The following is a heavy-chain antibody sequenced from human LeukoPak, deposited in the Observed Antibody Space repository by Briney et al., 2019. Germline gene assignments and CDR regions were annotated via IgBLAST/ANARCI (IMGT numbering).Heavy chain of an antibody. D-gene: IGHD3-10*01. CDR3: ARGDYYGSRGDY. CDR1: GFTFSSYG. CDR2: IWYDGSNK. Sequence: GGSLGLSCAASGFTFSSYGMHWVRQAPGKGLEWVAVIWYDGSNKYYADSVKGRFTISRDNSKNTLYLQMNSLRAEDTAVYYCARGDYYGSRGDYWGQGTLVTVSS. J-gene: IGHJ4*02. V-gene: IGHV3-33*01.